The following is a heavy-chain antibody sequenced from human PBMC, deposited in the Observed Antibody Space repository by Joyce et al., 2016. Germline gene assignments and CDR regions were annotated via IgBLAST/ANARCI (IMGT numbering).Heavy chain of an antibody. Sequence: QVQLVESGGGVVQPGRSLRLSCVAAGLTLSNYGVHGVLQAPGKGLEGVVVISYDGIYKYYADSVKGRFTISRDNSKNTVFLEMNSLRTEDTAVYYCAKILTATYSSGWFLDYWGQGTLVTVSS. V-gene: IGHV3-30*18. D-gene: IGHD6-25*01. CDR1: GLTLSNYG. CDR2: ISYDGIYK. CDR3: AKILTATYSSGWFLDY. J-gene: IGHJ4*02.